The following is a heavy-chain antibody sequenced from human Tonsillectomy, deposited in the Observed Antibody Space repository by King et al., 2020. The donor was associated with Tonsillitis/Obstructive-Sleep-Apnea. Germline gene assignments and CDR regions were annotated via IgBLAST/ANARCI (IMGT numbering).Heavy chain of an antibody. V-gene: IGHV3-23*04. J-gene: IGHJ4*02. CDR2: ISGSGGST. CDR1: GFTFSSYA. D-gene: IGHD5-18*01. Sequence: VQLVESGGGLVQPGGSLRLSCAASGFTFSSYAMSWVRQAPGKGLEWVSAISGSGGSTYYADSVKGRFTISRDNSKNTLYLQMNSLRAEDTACYYCAKDANPRKQLRDPEIDYWGQGTLVTVSS. CDR3: AKDANPRKQLRDPEIDY.